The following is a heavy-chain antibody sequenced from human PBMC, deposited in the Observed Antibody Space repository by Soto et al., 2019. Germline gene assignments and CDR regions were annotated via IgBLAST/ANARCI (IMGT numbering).Heavy chain of an antibody. CDR2: IYWDDDK. V-gene: IGHV2-5*02. Sequence: QITLKESGPTLVKPTQTLTLTCTFSGFSLSTSGVGVGWIRQPPGKALEWLALIYWDDDKRYSPSLKSRLTNPKDPPKNRGSLKRPTRALVDTPTFSGAHNPAALLCFGDLSPSAPGGKEPLVPVPS. J-gene: IGHJ5*02. CDR1: GFSLSTSGVG. D-gene: IGHD3-10*01. CDR3: AHNPAALLCFGDLSPSAP.